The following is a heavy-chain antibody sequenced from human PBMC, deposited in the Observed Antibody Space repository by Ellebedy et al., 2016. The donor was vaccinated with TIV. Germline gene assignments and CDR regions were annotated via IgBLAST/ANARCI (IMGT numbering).Heavy chain of an antibody. CDR2: IKSDGSSS. J-gene: IGHJ4*02. CDR1: GFTFSSYW. Sequence: GESLKISCEASGFTFSSYWMHWVRQGPGKGLLWVSHIKSDGSSSTYADSVKGRFTISRDNAKNTLYLEMNSLRAEDTAVYYCARPKSIGYYDYWGQGTLVTVSS. D-gene: IGHD3-22*01. CDR3: ARPKSIGYYDY. V-gene: IGHV3-74*01.